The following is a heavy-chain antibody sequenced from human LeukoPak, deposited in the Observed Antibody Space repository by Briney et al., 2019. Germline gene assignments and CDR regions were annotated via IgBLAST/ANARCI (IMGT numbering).Heavy chain of an antibody. CDR2: IRYDGSDK. CDR1: GFTFSSYG. D-gene: IGHD5-18*01. J-gene: IGHJ4*02. Sequence: PGGSLRLSCAASGFTFSSYGMHWVRQAPGKGLEWVAFIRYDGSDKNYADSVKGRFTISRDNSKNSLYLQMNSLRTEDTDLYYCAKGGYSYGYYQGFYFDYWGQGTLVTVSS. V-gene: IGHV3-30*02. CDR3: AKGGYSYGYYQGFYFDY.